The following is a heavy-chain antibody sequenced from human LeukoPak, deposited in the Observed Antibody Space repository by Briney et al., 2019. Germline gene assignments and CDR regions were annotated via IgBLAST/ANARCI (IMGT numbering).Heavy chain of an antibody. CDR3: ARCGIAAADPIDY. CDR2: IYYSGST. D-gene: IGHD6-13*01. V-gene: IGHV4-39*01. J-gene: IGHJ4*02. CDR1: GGSISSSSYY. Sequence: SETLSLTCTVSGGSISSSSYYWGWIRQPPGTGLEWIGSIYYSGSTYYNPSLKSRVTISVDTSKNQFSLKLSSVTAADTAVYYCARCGIAAADPIDYWGQGTLVTVSS.